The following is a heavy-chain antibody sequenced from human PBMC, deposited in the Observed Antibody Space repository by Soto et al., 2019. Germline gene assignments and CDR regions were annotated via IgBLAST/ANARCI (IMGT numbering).Heavy chain of an antibody. D-gene: IGHD3-22*01. CDR1: GGSISSYY. J-gene: IGHJ4*02. V-gene: IGHV4-59*01. CDR3: ARDGNHYYDSSGYYYPFDY. CDR2: IYYSGST. Sequence: SETLSLTCTVSGGSISSYYWSWIRQPPGKGLEWIGYIYYSGSTNYNPSLKSRVTISVDTSKNQFSLKLSSVTAADTAVYYCARDGNHYYDSSGYYYPFDYWGQGTLVTVSS.